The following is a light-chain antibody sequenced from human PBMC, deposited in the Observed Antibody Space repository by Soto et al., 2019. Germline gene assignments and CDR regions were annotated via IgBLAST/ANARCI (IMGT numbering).Light chain of an antibody. CDR2: GSS. CDR3: QQYNNWRLT. J-gene: IGKJ4*01. V-gene: IGKV3-15*01. Sequence: EIVMTQSPATLSVSPGERATLSCRASQSVTSNLAWYQQQPGQAPRVLIYGSSTRATGIPARFSGSGSGTEFTLTISSLQSEDFGVYYCQQYNNWRLTFGGGTKVEIK. CDR1: QSVTSN.